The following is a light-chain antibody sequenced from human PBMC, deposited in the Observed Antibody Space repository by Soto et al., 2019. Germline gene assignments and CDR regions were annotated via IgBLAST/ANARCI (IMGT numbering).Light chain of an antibody. CDR1: QVISSW. CDR2: KAS. J-gene: IGKJ4*01. Sequence: DIQMTQSPSSVSASVGDTFTVSCLASQVISSWLAWYQQKPGRAPNLLIYKASTLQTGVPSRFSGSGSGTDFTLTITNLQPEDFATYYCHQASSFPLSFGGGTKADIK. V-gene: IGKV1-12*01. CDR3: HQASSFPLS.